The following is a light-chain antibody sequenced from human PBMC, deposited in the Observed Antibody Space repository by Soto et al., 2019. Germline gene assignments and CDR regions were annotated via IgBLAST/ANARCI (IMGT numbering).Light chain of an antibody. Sequence: QSALAPPPPASGTPGQRVTISCSGSSPNIGSNYVYWYQQLPGTAPKLLIYRNNQRPSGVPDRFSGSKSGTSASLAISGLRSEDEADYYCAAWDDSLSGYVFGTGTKVTVL. CDR2: RNN. J-gene: IGLJ1*01. CDR1: SPNIGSNY. CDR3: AAWDDSLSGYV. V-gene: IGLV1-47*01.